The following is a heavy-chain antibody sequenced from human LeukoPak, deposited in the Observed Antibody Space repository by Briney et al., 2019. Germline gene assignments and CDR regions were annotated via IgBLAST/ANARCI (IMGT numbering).Heavy chain of an antibody. CDR3: ARALYRLGSSWYIDY. V-gene: IGHV4-59*11. CDR2: IYYSGST. D-gene: IGHD6-13*01. CDR1: GGSISSHY. Sequence: SETLSLTCTVSGGSISSHYWSWIRQPPGKGLEWIGYIYYSGSTNYNPSLKSRGTISVDTSKNQFSLKLSSVTAADTAVYYCARALYRLGSSWYIDYWGQGTLVTVSS. J-gene: IGHJ4*02.